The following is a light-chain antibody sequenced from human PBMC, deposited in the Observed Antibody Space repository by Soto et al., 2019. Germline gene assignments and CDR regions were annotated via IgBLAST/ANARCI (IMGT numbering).Light chain of an antibody. Sequence: EIVLTQSPGTLSLSPGERATLSCRASQSISSDYLAWYQQKPGQAPRLLIYGASTRATGIPDRFSGSGSGTDFTLTVSRLEPEDFAVYFCQQYNSWPRSFGPGTKVEIK. V-gene: IGKV3-20*01. CDR1: QSISSDY. CDR3: QQYNSWPRS. CDR2: GAS. J-gene: IGKJ2*01.